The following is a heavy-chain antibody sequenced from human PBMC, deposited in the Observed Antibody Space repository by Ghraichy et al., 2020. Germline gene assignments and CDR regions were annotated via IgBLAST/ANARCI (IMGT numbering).Heavy chain of an antibody. Sequence: SETLSLTCAVSGGSISGGGYSWSWIRQPPGKGLEWIGYIYQSGSTYYNPSLKSRVNISVDRSKNQLSLKLTSVTAADTALYYCARVWRDSSSWYGPFDYWGQGVLVTVSS. CDR3: ARVWRDSSSWYGPFDY. CDR2: IYQSGST. J-gene: IGHJ4*02. D-gene: IGHD6-13*01. V-gene: IGHV4-30-2*01. CDR1: GGSISGGGYS.